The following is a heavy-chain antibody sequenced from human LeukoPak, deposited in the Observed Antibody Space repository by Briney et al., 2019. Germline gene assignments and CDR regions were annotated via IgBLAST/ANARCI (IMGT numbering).Heavy chain of an antibody. Sequence: ASVKVSCKXSGYTFTGYYMHWVRQAPGQGLEWMGRINPNSGGTNYAQKFQGRVTMTRDTSISTAYMELSRLRSDDTAVYYCARVLTGNWYFDLWGRGTLVTVSS. V-gene: IGHV1-2*06. CDR2: INPNSGGT. J-gene: IGHJ2*01. CDR3: ARVLTGNWYFDL. D-gene: IGHD7-27*01. CDR1: GYTFTGYY.